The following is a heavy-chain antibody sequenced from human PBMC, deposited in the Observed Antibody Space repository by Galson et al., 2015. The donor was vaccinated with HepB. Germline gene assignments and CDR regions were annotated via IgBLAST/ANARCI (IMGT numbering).Heavy chain of an antibody. D-gene: IGHD6-19*01. V-gene: IGHV3-30*02. Sequence: SLRLSCAASGFTFSSYGMHWVRQAPGKGLEWVAFIRYDGSNKYYADSVKGRFTISRDNSKNTLYLQMNSLRAEDTAVYYCAKDHSSGWPYYYYYGMDVWGQGTTVTVSS. CDR2: IRYDGSNK. J-gene: IGHJ6*02. CDR3: AKDHSSGWPYYYYYGMDV. CDR1: GFTFSSYG.